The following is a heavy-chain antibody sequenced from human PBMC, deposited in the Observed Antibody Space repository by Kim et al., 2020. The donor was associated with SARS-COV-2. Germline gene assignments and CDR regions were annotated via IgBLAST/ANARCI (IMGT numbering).Heavy chain of an antibody. CDR3: ARCYCSSTSCHFYGMDV. J-gene: IGHJ6*02. D-gene: IGHD2-2*01. CDR2: FDTSGST. Sequence: SETLSLTCTISGGSISGYYWSWIRQPAGKGLEWIGRFDTSGSTTYNPSLNSRVTMSLDTSKNQFSLKLSSASAADTAVYYCARCYCSSTSCHFYGMDVWGQGTAVTVSS. CDR1: GGSISGYY. V-gene: IGHV4-4*07.